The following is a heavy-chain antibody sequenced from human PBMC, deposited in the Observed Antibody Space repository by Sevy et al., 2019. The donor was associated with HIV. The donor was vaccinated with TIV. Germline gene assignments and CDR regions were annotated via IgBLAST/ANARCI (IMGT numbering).Heavy chain of an antibody. CDR2: ISSSSSYI. D-gene: IGHD3-22*01. V-gene: IGHV3-21*01. CDR3: AREQAYYDTTAAAFDI. J-gene: IGHJ3*02. Sequence: GGSLRLSCAASGFTFSSYSMNWVRQAPGKGLEWVSSISSSSSYIYYADSVKGRFTISRDNAKNSLYLQMNSLGAEDTAVYYCAREQAYYDTTAAAFDIWGQGTMVTVSS. CDR1: GFTFSSYS.